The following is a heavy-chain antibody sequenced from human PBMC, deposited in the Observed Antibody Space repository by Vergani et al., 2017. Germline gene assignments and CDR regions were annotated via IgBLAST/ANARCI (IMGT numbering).Heavy chain of an antibody. V-gene: IGHV1-46*03. J-gene: IGHJ4*02. CDR3: ARTSSSSGSYYNGEWDY. D-gene: IGHD3-10*01. CDR1: GYTLTNHH. CDR2: ITPGGST. Sequence: VQLVQSGTEVKKPGASVTIACKTSGYTLTNHHLHWVRQAPGQGLEWMGIITPGGSTDYGPKFQGRATMTRDTSTRTVYMDLTGLRSDDTAMYYCARTSSSSGSYYNGEWDYWGQGTLVVVSS.